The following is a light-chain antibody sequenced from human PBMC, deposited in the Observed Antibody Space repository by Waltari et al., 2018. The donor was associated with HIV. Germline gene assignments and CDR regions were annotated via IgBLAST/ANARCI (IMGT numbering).Light chain of an antibody. J-gene: IGLJ3*02. CDR1: SPTIGIHH. CDR2: RHD. CDR3: AVWDDSLSGWV. V-gene: IGLV1-47*01. Sequence: QSVLTQPPSASGTPGQRVTISCSGCSPTIGIHHLYWYQQVPGATPKLLIYRHDQRPSGGPDRFSGSKSGTSASLAISGLRSEDEAEYYCAVWDDSLSGWVFGGGTKLTVL.